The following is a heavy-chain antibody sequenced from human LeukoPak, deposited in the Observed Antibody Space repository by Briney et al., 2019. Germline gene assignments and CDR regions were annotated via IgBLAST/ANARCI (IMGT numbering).Heavy chain of an antibody. CDR3: ARDRGAYYFDY. CDR2: TRNKANSYTT. J-gene: IGHJ4*02. V-gene: IGHV3-72*01. Sequence: PGGSLRLSCAASGFTFSDHYMDWVRQAPGKGLEWVGRTRNKANSYTTEYAASVKDRFTISRDDSKNSLYLQMNSLKTEDTAVYYCARDRGAYYFDYWGQGTLVTVSS. D-gene: IGHD3-10*01. CDR1: GFTFSDHY.